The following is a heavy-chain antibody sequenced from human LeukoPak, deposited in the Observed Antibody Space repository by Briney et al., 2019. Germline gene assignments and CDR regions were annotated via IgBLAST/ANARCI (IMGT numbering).Heavy chain of an antibody. Sequence: DPSETLSLTCTVSGGSISSSSYYWGWIRQPPGKGLEWIGSIYYSGSTYYNPSLKSRVTISVDTSKNQFSLKLSSVTAADTAVYYCARERGVDYYYYYMDVWGKGTTVTVSS. CDR1: GGSISSSSYY. J-gene: IGHJ6*03. CDR2: IYYSGST. V-gene: IGHV4-39*07. D-gene: IGHD3-10*01. CDR3: ARERGVDYYYYYMDV.